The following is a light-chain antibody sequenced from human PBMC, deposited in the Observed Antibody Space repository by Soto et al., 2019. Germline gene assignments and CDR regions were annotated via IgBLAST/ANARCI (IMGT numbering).Light chain of an antibody. CDR2: DAS. J-gene: IGKJ1*01. Sequence: EIVLTQSPATLSLSPGERATLSCRASQSVSSYLAWYQQKPGQAPRLLIYDASNRATGIPARFSGSGSGTDFPLTISSLEPEDFACYYCQQRSNWPWTFGQGTKVEIK. V-gene: IGKV3-11*01. CDR3: QQRSNWPWT. CDR1: QSVSSY.